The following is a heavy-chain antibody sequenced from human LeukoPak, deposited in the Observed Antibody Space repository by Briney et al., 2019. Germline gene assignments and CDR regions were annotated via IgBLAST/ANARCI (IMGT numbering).Heavy chain of an antibody. V-gene: IGHV4-39*01. J-gene: IGHJ5*02. Sequence: TASETLSLTCTVSGGSISSSSYYWGWIRQPPGKGLEWIGTIYYSGSTYYNPSLKSRVTISVDTSKNQFSLKLSSVTAADTAVYYCARQAYSSNLGWFDPWGQGTLVTVSS. CDR2: IYYSGST. D-gene: IGHD6-13*01. CDR1: GGSISSSSYY. CDR3: ARQAYSSNLGWFDP.